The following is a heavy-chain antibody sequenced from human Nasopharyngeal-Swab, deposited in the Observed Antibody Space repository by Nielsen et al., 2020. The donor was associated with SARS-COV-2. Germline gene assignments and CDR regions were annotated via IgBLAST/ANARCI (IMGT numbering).Heavy chain of an antibody. Sequence: GESLKISCAVSGFTFSDYYMSWIRQAPGKGLEWVSYISSSGSTISYADSVKGRFTISRDNAKKSLYLQMNSLRAEDTAVYYCARDGTAAALDYWGQGTLVTVSS. CDR1: GFTFSDYY. CDR2: ISSSGSTI. J-gene: IGHJ4*02. D-gene: IGHD6-13*01. V-gene: IGHV3-11*04. CDR3: ARDGTAAALDY.